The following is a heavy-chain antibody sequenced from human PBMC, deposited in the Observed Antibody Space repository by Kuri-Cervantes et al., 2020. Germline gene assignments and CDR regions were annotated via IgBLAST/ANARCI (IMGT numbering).Heavy chain of an antibody. CDR3: ARLFSRGPPFASVWATRGTRFDY. D-gene: IGHD6-19*01. CDR1: GGSVSGSGYY. V-gene: IGHV4-39*01. J-gene: IGHJ4*02. Sequence: SETLSLTCTVSGGSVSGSGYYWGWIRLPPGKRLEWIGSVYYSGTTYYSPSLKSRVTISVDTSKSQFSLKLSSVTAADTAVYYCARLFSRGPPFASVWATRGTRFDYWGQGTLVTVSS. CDR2: VYYSGTT.